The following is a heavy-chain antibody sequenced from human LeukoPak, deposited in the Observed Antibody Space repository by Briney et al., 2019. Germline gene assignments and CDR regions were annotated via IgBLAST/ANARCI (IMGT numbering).Heavy chain of an antibody. CDR1: GGSISSSSYY. CDR2: IYYSGST. D-gene: IGHD5-24*01. V-gene: IGHV4-39*07. CDR3: ARVPPRGATTYYFDY. J-gene: IGHJ4*02. Sequence: SSETLSLTCTVSGGSISSSSYYWGWIRRPPGKGLEWIGSIYYSGSTYYSPSLKSRVTISVDTSKNQFSLKLSSVTAADTAVYYCARVPPRGATTYYFDYWGQGTLVTVSS.